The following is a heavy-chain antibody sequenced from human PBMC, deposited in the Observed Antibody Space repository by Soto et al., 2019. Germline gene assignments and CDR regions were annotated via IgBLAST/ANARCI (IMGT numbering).Heavy chain of an antibody. CDR2: INHSGST. D-gene: IGHD3-22*01. CDR1: GGSFSGYY. Sequence: QVQLQQWGAGLLKPSETLSLTCAVYGGSFSGYYWSWIRQPPGKGLEWIGEINHSGSTNYNPSLKSRVTISVDTSKNQFSLKLSSVTAADTAVYYCAREKRITMIVVVIPGVNWFDPWGQGTLVTVSS. CDR3: AREKRITMIVVVIPGVNWFDP. J-gene: IGHJ5*02. V-gene: IGHV4-34*01.